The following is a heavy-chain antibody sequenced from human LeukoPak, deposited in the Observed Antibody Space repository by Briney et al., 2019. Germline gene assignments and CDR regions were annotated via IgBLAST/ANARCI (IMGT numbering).Heavy chain of an antibody. CDR3: AKDNGEGDYVWGSYRQAGFDY. J-gene: IGHJ4*02. CDR1: GFTFSSYA. V-gene: IGHV3-23*01. Sequence: GGSLRLSCAASGFTFSSYAMSWVRQAPGKGLEWVSAISGSGGSTYYADSVKGRFTISRDNSKNTLYLQMNSLRAEDTAVYYCAKDNGEGDYVWGSYRQAGFDYWGQGTLVTVSP. D-gene: IGHD3-16*02. CDR2: ISGSGGST.